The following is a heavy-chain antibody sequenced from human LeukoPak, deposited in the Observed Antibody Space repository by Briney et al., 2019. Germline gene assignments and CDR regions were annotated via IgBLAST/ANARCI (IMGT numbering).Heavy chain of an antibody. CDR2: ISGSGGST. Sequence: GGSLRLSCAASGFTFRSNAMSWVRQAQGKGLEGVSAISGSGGSTYYADSVKGRFTISRDNSKNTLYLQMNSLRAEDTAVYYCAKDQDGDYGFDYWGQGTLVTVSS. V-gene: IGHV3-23*01. CDR1: GFTFRSNA. CDR3: AKDQDGDYGFDY. J-gene: IGHJ4*02. D-gene: IGHD4-17*01.